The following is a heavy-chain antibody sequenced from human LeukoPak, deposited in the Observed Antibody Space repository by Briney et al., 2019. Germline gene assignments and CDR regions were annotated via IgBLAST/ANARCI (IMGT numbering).Heavy chain of an antibody. D-gene: IGHD3-10*01. CDR2: ISVYNGNT. J-gene: IGHJ5*02. CDR1: GYTFSSYG. CDR3: ARDRDGSGSYWLKFDP. Sequence: ASVKVSCKASGYTFSSYGITWVRQAPGQGLEWMGWISVYNGNTNYAQKLQGRVTMTTDTPTSTAYMELRSLRSDDTAVYYCARDRDGSGSYWLKFDPWGQGTLVTVSS. V-gene: IGHV1-18*01.